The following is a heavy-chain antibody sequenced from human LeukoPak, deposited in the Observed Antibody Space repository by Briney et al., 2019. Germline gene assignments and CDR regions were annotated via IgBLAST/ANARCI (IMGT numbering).Heavy chain of an antibody. V-gene: IGHV3-33*01. CDR1: GFTFSSCG. Sequence: PGGSLRLSCAASGFTFSSCGMHWVRQAPGKGLEWVAVIWYDGSNKYYADSVKGRFTISRDNSKNTLYLQMNSLRAEDTAVYYCARDPGEWSIDYWGQGTLVTVSS. J-gene: IGHJ4*02. CDR2: IWYDGSNK. D-gene: IGHD3-16*01. CDR3: ARDPGEWSIDY.